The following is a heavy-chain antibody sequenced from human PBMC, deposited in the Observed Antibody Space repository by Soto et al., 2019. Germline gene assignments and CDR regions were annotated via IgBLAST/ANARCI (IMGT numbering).Heavy chain of an antibody. Sequence: SVKVSCEACGGTFSSYTISWVRQAPGQGLEWMGRIIPILGIANYAQKFQGRVTITADKSISTAYMELSSLRSEDTAVYYCARERSGYFDYWGQGTLVTVSS. V-gene: IGHV1-69*04. CDR3: ARERSGYFDY. CDR2: IIPILGIA. CDR1: GGTFSSYT. J-gene: IGHJ4*02. D-gene: IGHD2-15*01.